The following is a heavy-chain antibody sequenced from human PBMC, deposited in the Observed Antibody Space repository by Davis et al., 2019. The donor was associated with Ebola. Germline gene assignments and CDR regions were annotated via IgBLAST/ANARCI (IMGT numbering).Heavy chain of an antibody. D-gene: IGHD3-3*01. CDR2: IGSAGDT. V-gene: IGHV3-13*01. CDR1: ASTFRIYD. CDR3: ARAIFGGVSMDV. J-gene: IGHJ6*02. Sequence: PGGSLRLSCAASASTFRIYDMHWARHVPGKALEWVSSIGSAGDTYYPGSVKGRFTISRENVKNSLYLQMNSLRAGDTAVYYGARAIFGGVSMDVWGQGTTVTVSS.